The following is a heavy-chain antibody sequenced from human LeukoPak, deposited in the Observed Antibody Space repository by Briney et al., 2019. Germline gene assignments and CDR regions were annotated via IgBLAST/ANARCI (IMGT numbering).Heavy chain of an antibody. J-gene: IGHJ4*02. CDR3: ASHSIAARRGGYFDY. CDR1: GGSISSSSYY. V-gene: IGHV4-39*01. Sequence: SETLSLTCTVSGGSISSSSYYWGWIRQPPGKGLEWIGSIYYSGSTYYNPSLKSRVTISVDTSKNQFSLKLSSVTAADTAVYYCASHSIAARRGGYFDYWGQGTLVTVSS. D-gene: IGHD6-6*01. CDR2: IYYSGST.